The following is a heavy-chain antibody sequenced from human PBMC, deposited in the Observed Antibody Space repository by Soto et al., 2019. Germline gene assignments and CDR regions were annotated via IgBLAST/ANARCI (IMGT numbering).Heavy chain of an antibody. D-gene: IGHD3-9*01. Sequence: SETLSLTCTVSSDSMSSYYWGWIRQPPGKGLEWIGYIFHTGSTNCNPSLKSRVTLSVDTSKNQFSLRLSSVTAADTAVYYCARQDRFDTSIFWKWGLGTLVTVSS. J-gene: IGHJ4*02. CDR3: ARQDRFDTSIFWK. V-gene: IGHV4-59*08. CDR2: IFHTGST. CDR1: SDSMSSYY.